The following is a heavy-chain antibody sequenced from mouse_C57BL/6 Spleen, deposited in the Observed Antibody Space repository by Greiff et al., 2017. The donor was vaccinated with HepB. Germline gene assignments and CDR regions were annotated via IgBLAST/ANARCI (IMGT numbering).Heavy chain of an antibody. CDR2: IYPGGGYT. Sequence: QVQLQQSGAELVRPGTSVKMSCKASGYTFTNYWIGWAKQRPGHGLEWIGEIYPGGGYTNYNEKFKGKATLTADKSSSTAYMQFSSLTSEDSAIYYCARGDGSSGDYFDYWGQGTTLTVSS. V-gene: IGHV1-63*01. CDR1: GYTFTNYW. CDR3: ARGDGSSGDYFDY. D-gene: IGHD1-1*01. J-gene: IGHJ2*01.